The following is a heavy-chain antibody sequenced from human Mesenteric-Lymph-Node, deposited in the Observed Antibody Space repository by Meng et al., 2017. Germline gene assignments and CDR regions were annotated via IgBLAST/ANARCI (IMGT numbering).Heavy chain of an antibody. J-gene: IGHJ4*02. CDR1: GFTFSRFW. CDR2: INSEGSST. D-gene: IGHD7-27*01. V-gene: IGHV3-74*01. CDR3: GRGHWGLDY. Sequence: GESLKLSCAASGFTFSRFWMHWVRQGPGKGLVWVSRINSEGSSTSYADSVKGRFTISRDDAKNALYLQMDSLKVEDTAMYYCGRGHWGLDYWGQGTLVTVSS.